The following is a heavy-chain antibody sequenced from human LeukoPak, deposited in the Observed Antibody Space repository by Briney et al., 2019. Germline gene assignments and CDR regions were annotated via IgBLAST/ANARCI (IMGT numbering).Heavy chain of an antibody. Sequence: PSETLSLTCTVSGGSISSSSYYWGWIRQPPGKGLEWIGSIYYSGSTYYNPSLKSRVTISVDTSKNQFSLKLSSVTAADTAVYYCASNSGSYFNWFDPWGQGTLVTVSS. CDR3: ASNSGSYFNWFDP. D-gene: IGHD1-26*01. CDR1: GGSISSSSYY. J-gene: IGHJ5*02. V-gene: IGHV4-39*07. CDR2: IYYSGST.